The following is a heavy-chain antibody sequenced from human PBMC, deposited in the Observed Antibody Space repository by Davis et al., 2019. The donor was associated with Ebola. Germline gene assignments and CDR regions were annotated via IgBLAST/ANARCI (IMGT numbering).Heavy chain of an antibody. D-gene: IGHD3-10*01. CDR3: ARDPTPMVRGVIPNWFDP. V-gene: IGHV3-21*01. CDR1: GFTFSSYS. Sequence: GESLKISCAASGFTFSSYSMNWVRQAPGKGLEWVSSISSSSSYIYYADSVTGRFTISRDNAKNSLYLQMNSLRAEDTAVYYCARDPTPMVRGVIPNWFDPWGQGTLVTVSS. CDR2: ISSSSSYI. J-gene: IGHJ5*02.